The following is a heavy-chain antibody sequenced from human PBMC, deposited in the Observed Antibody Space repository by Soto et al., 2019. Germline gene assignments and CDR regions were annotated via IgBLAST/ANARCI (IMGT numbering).Heavy chain of an antibody. Sequence: GESLKISCQGSEYSFAGHWISWVRQMPGKGREWMGRIDPSDSYTNYSPSFEGHVTMSADTSVNTAYLQWRGLRASDTAIYFCARLKVGATSDYWGQGTLVTVSS. J-gene: IGHJ4*02. CDR3: ARLKVGATSDY. D-gene: IGHD1-26*01. CDR2: IDPSDSYT. V-gene: IGHV5-10-1*01. CDR1: EYSFAGHW.